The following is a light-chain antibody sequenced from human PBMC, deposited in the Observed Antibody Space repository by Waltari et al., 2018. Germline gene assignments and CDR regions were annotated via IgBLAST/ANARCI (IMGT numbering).Light chain of an antibody. CDR3: QHYVSLPAT. CDR1: QSVSKY. CDR2: GAS. V-gene: IGKV3-20*01. J-gene: IGKJ1*01. Sequence: EFVLTQSPGTLSLSPGDRAILSCRARQSVSKYLAWYQQKPGQAPRLLIYGASSRATGIPDRFSGSGSGTDFSLTISRLEPEDFAVYYCQHYVSLPATFGQGTKVEIE.